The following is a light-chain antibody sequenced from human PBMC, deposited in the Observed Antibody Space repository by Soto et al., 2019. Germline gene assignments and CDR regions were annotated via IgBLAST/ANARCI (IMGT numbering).Light chain of an antibody. V-gene: IGLV1-40*01. CDR2: GNR. Sequence: QSVLTQPPSVSGAQGLRVTISCTGNNSKLGAGYDVHWYQQLPGAAPKLVIFGNRNRPSGVPERFSGSKSGTSASLAITGLQAEDEADYYCQAYDYSLTAFVFGGGTKLTVL. CDR3: QAYDYSLTAFV. J-gene: IGLJ3*02. CDR1: NSKLGAGYD.